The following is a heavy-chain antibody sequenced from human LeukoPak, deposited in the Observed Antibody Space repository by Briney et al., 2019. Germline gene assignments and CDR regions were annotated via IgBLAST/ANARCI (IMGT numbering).Heavy chain of an antibody. CDR1: GFTFRRYA. Sequence: GGSLRLSCAASGFTFRRYAMSWVRQAPGKGLEWVSVITDSGSTTYYADSGKGRFTISRDNSNNTVYLQMSSLRAEDTAVYYCARCVGAIDDAFDIWGQGTMVTVSS. D-gene: IGHD1-26*01. V-gene: IGHV3-23*01. J-gene: IGHJ3*02. CDR3: ARCVGAIDDAFDI. CDR2: ITDSGSTT.